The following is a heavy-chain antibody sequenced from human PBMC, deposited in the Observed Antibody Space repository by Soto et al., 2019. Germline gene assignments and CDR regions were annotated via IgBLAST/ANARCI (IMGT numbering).Heavy chain of an antibody. CDR2: IIPIFGTA. D-gene: IGHD3-3*01. J-gene: IGHJ4*02. CDR1: GGTFSSYA. CDR3: GRVPDYDFWRGYYYYFDY. Sequence: XSVKVSCKASGGTFSSYAISWVRQAPGQGLEWMGGIIPIFGTANYAQKFQRRVTITADESTSTAYMELSSLRYEDTAVYYCGRVPDYDFWRGYYYYFDYWGQGTLVTVSS. V-gene: IGHV1-69*13.